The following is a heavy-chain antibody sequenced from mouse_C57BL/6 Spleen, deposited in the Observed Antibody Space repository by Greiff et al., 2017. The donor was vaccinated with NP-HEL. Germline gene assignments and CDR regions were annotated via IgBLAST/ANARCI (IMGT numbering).Heavy chain of an antibody. CDR2: ISYDGSN. CDR1: GYSITSGYY. D-gene: IGHD2-4*01. Sequence: ESGPGLVKPSQSLSLTCSVTGYSITSGYYWNWIRQFPGNKLEWMGYISYDGSNNYNPSLKNRISITRDTSKNQFFLKLNSVTTEDTATYYCAREYYDYDDGHAMDYWGQGTSVTVSS. J-gene: IGHJ4*01. V-gene: IGHV3-6*01. CDR3: AREYYDYDDGHAMDY.